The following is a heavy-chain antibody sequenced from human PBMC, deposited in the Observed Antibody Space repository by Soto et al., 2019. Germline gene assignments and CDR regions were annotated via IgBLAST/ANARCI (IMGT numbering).Heavy chain of an antibody. D-gene: IGHD3-16*01. CDR3: ARDGAIMTTRSKPWDY. Sequence: QVQLVESGGGLVKPGGSLRLSCAASGFTFSDFSMSWVRQAPGKGLEWVSYVSTSGDHVYYADSVEGRFSVSRDNARKSLYLQMNSLRADDTAVYYCARDGAIMTTRSKPWDYWGQGTLVTVSS. V-gene: IGHV3-11*01. J-gene: IGHJ4*02. CDR1: GFTFSDFS. CDR2: VSTSGDHV.